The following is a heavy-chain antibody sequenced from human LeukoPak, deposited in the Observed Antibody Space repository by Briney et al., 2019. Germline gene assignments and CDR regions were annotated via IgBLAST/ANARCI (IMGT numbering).Heavy chain of an antibody. D-gene: IGHD1-26*01. CDR2: IIPIFGTA. J-gene: IGHJ4*02. CDR1: GYSENFYG. CDR3: ARPRLVGATTPFDY. V-gene: IGHV1-69*13. Sequence: SVKVSCKTSGYSENFYGITWVRQVAGQGLEWMGGIIPIFGTANYAQKFQGRVTITADESTSTAYMELSSLRSEDTAVYYCARPRLVGATTPFDYWGQGTLVTVSS.